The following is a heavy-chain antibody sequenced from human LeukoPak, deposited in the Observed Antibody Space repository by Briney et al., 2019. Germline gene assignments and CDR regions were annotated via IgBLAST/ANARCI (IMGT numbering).Heavy chain of an antibody. Sequence: ASVKVSCKASGYTFTGYYMHWVRQAPGQGLEWMGWINPNSGDTNYAQKFQGWVTMTRDTSISTAYMELSRLTSDDTAVYYCARERGDYGGKSGWFDPWGQGTLVTVSS. D-gene: IGHD4-23*01. CDR2: INPNSGDT. CDR1: GYTFTGYY. CDR3: ARERGDYGGKSGWFDP. V-gene: IGHV1-2*04. J-gene: IGHJ5*02.